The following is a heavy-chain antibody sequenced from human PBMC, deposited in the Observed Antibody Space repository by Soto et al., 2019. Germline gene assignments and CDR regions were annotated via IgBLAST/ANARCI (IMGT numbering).Heavy chain of an antibody. D-gene: IGHD6-25*01. CDR3: AREQRLARFDY. Sequence: RASVKVSCKASGGTFSSYAISWVRQAPGQGLEWMGGIIPIFGTANYAQKFQGRVTITADESTSTAYMELSSLRSEDTAVYYCAREQRLARFDYWGQGTMVPVYS. V-gene: IGHV1-69*13. J-gene: IGHJ4*02. CDR2: IIPIFGTA. CDR1: GGTFSSYA.